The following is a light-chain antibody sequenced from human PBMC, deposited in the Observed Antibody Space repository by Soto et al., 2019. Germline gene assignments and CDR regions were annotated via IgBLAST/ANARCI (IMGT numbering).Light chain of an antibody. V-gene: IGLV2-14*01. J-gene: IGLJ2*01. CDR2: EVS. CDR3: SSYTSSSTPVV. Sequence: QSVLTQPASVSGSPGQSITISCTGTGSDVGAYNYVSWYQQHPDKAPKLLIFEVSNRPSGVSDRFSGSKSGNTASLTISGLQAEDEADYYCSSYTSSSTPVVFGAGTKLTVL. CDR1: GSDVGAYNY.